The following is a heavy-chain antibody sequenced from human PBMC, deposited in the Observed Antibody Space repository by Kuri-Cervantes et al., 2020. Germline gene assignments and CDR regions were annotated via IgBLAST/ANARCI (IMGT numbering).Heavy chain of an antibody. J-gene: IGHJ4*02. CDR3: ARGEVVTRLDY. CDR2: IYYSGST. V-gene: IGHV4-30-4*01. CDR1: GGSISSGDYY. D-gene: IGHD4-23*01. Sequence: SETLSLTCTVSGGSISSGDYYWSWIRQPPGKGLEWIGYIYYSGSTYYNPSLKSRVTISVDTSKNQFPLKLSSVTAADTAVYYRARGEVVTRLDYWGQGTLVTVSS.